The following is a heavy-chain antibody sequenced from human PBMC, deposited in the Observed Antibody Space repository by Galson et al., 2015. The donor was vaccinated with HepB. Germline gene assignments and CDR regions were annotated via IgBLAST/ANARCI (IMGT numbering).Heavy chain of an antibody. CDR2: IIPILGIV. V-gene: IGHV1-69*02. Sequence: SVKVSCKASGVTFSSHTISWVRQAPGQGLEWMERIIPILGIVNYAQKFQGRVTITADKSISTAYLQWSSLSSADTALYYCARQYNWNDVRHDACDTWGQAPMVTVSS. J-gene: IGHJ3*02. D-gene: IGHD1-1*01. CDR3: ARQYNWNDVRHDACDT. CDR1: GVTFSSHT.